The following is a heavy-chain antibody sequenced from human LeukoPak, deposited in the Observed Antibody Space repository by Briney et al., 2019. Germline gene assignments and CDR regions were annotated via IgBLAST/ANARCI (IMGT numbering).Heavy chain of an antibody. Sequence: GGSLRLSCAAFGFTVSSSYMSWVRQAPGKGLEWVSAISNTGGSTYYADSVKGRFTISRDKSKNTLSLQMNSLRAEDTAVYYCAQQVGYCSSGSCYFTYWGQGTLVTVSS. D-gene: IGHD2-15*01. CDR1: GFTVSSSY. CDR2: ISNTGGST. CDR3: AQQVGYCSSGSCYFTY. J-gene: IGHJ1*01. V-gene: IGHV3-23*01.